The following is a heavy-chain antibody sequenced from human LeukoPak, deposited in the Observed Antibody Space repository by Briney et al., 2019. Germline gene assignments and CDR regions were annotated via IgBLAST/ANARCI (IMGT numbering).Heavy chain of an antibody. D-gene: IGHD3-22*01. CDR2: SIPIFGTA. J-gene: IGHJ4*02. Sequence: GASVKVSCKASGGTFSSYAISWVRQAPGQGLEWMGGSIPIFGTANYSQKFQGRVTITADESTSTAYMELSSLRSEDTAVYYCARESDSSGSFDYWGQGTLVTVSS. V-gene: IGHV1-69*01. CDR1: GGTFSSYA. CDR3: ARESDSSGSFDY.